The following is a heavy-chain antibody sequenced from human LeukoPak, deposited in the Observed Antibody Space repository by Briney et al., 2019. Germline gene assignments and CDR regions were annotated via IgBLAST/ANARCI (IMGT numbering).Heavy chain of an antibody. CDR2: ISWNSGSI. J-gene: IGHJ5*02. V-gene: IGHV3-9*01. CDR3: AKVGSRSGSWYGWFDP. Sequence: GGSLRLSCAASGFTFDDYAMHWVRHAPGKGLEWVSGISWNSGSIGYADSVKGRFTISRDNAKNSLYLQMNSLRAEDTALYYCAKVGSRSGSWYGWFDPWGQGTLVTVSS. CDR1: GFTFDDYA. D-gene: IGHD6-13*01.